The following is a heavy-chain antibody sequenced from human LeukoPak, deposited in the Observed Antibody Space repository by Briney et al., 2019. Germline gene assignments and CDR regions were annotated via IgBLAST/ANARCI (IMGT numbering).Heavy chain of an antibody. J-gene: IGHJ6*02. CDR2: IYDSGST. V-gene: IGHV4-59*01. Sequence: PSETVSLTCTVSGGSISSYYWSWIRQPPGKGLEWIGYIYDSGSTNYNPSLKSRVTISVDTSKNQFSLKLSSVTAADTAVYYCAIAPVAVAPSRGYYYYGMDVWGQGTTVTVSS. D-gene: IGHD6-19*01. CDR3: AIAPVAVAPSRGYYYYGMDV. CDR1: GGSISSYY.